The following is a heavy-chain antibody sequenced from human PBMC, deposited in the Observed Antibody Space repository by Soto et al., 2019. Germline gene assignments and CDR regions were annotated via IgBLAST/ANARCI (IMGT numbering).Heavy chain of an antibody. Sequence: QVQLVQSGAEVKKPGSSVKVSCKASGGTFSSYTISWVRQAPGQGLEWTGRIIPILGIANYAQKFQGRVTITADKSTSTAYMELSSLRSEDTAVYYCARPGVATIGGDDYWGPGTLVTVSS. V-gene: IGHV1-69*02. D-gene: IGHD5-12*01. CDR3: ARPGVATIGGDDY. CDR2: IIPILGIA. J-gene: IGHJ4*02. CDR1: GGTFSSYT.